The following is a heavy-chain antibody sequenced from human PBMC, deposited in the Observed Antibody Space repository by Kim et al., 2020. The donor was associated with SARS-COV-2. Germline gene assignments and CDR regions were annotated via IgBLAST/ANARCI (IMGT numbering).Heavy chain of an antibody. J-gene: IGHJ6*02. V-gene: IGHV3-23*01. CDR2: ISGSGGST. CDR1: GFTFSSYA. D-gene: IGHD6-19*01. CDR3: AGDAVLAVPNTDDYYAMAV. Sequence: GGSLRLSCAASGFTFSSYAMNWVRRAPGKGLEWVSAISGSGGSTYYADSVKGRFTISRDNSKNTQYVQMNSLRAEDTAVYYCAGDAVLAVPNTDDYYAMAVWGQGTTVTVSS.